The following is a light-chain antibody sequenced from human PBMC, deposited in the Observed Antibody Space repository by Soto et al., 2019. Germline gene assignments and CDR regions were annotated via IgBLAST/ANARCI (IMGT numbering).Light chain of an antibody. CDR2: DVS. J-gene: IGLJ1*01. V-gene: IGLV2-14*01. CDR3: SSYTSSSTLV. CDR1: SSDVGGYNY. Sequence: VLNQPASVNGSTGQSITISCTKTSSDVGGYNYVSWYQQHPGKAPKLMIYDVSNRPSGVSNRFSGSKSGNTASLTISGLQAEDEADYYCSSYTSSSTLVFGTGTKVTVL.